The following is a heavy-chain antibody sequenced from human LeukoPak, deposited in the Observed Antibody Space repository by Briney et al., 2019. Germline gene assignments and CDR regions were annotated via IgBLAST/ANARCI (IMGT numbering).Heavy chain of an antibody. CDR3: ARVLRYCSGGNCYSGGLGYMDV. J-gene: IGHJ6*03. D-gene: IGHD2-15*01. V-gene: IGHV3-48*04. Sequence: GGSLRLSCVASGFTFSSYSMNWVRQAPGKGLEWVSHIISSGSTMYYADSVKGRFTISRDNAKNSLFLQMNSLRAEDTAVYYCARVLRYCSGGNCYSGGLGYMDVWGKGTTVTISS. CDR1: GFTFSSYS. CDR2: IISSGSTM.